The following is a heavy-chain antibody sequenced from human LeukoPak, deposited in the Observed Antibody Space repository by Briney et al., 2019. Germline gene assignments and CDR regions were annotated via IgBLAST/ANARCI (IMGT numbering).Heavy chain of an antibody. D-gene: IGHD2-2*01. V-gene: IGHV1-69*04. CDR1: GGTFSSYA. Sequence: SVKVSCKASGGTFSSYAISWVRQAPGQGLEWMGRIIPIFGIANYAQKFQGRVTITADKSTSTAYMEVSSLRSEDTAVYYCARGGRSTSTSSLNWFDPWGQGTLVTVSS. CDR3: ARGGRSTSTSSLNWFDP. CDR2: IIPIFGIA. J-gene: IGHJ5*02.